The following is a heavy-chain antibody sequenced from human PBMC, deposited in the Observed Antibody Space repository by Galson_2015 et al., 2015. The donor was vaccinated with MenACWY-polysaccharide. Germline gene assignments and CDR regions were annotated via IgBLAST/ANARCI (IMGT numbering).Heavy chain of an antibody. CDR2: INSDGSST. CDR3: ARDPLAVAGTAFRINGH. Sequence: SLRLSCAASGFTFSSYWMHWVRQAPGKGLVWVSRINSDGSSTSYADSVKGRFTISRDNAKNTLYLQMNSLRAEDTAVYFCARDPLAVAGTAFRINGHWGQGTLVTVSS. J-gene: IGHJ4*02. D-gene: IGHD6-19*01. CDR1: GFTFSSYW. V-gene: IGHV3-74*01.